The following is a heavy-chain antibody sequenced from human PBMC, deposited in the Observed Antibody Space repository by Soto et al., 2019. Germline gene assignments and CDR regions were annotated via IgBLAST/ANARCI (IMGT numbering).Heavy chain of an antibody. CDR3: ANPPPTMESTIYYYYGMDF. Sequence: EVQLLESGGGLVQPGGSLRLSCAASGFTFSNYAMTWVRQAPGKGLEWVSAISGSGGSTYYADSVKGRFTISRDNSKNTLYLQMDNLRAEDTAVYYSANPPPTMESTIYYYYGMDFWGQGTTVTVSS. D-gene: IGHD1-26*01. CDR1: GFTFSNYA. V-gene: IGHV3-23*01. CDR2: ISGSGGST. J-gene: IGHJ6*02.